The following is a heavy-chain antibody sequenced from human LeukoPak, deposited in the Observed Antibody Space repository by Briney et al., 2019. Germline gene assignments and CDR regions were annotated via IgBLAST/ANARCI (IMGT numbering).Heavy chain of an antibody. CDR3: ARRFSSRSDGNGYYYGHDAFDV. CDR1: GDSLSSSY. D-gene: IGHD3-22*01. CDR2: IYNIVNT. V-gene: IGHV4-59*08. Sequence: SETLSLTCSVSGDSLSSSYWSWIWQPPGKGLEWSGNIYNIVNTNYNPSLPSRVTMSVDTSKSQFSLQSTSVSAADTAVYYCARRFSSRSDGNGYYYGHDAFDVWGQGTLVTVSS. J-gene: IGHJ3*01.